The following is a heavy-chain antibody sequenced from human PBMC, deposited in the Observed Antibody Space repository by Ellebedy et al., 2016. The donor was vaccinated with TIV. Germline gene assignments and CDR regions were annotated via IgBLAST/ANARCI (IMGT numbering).Heavy chain of an antibody. CDR2: INPSGGST. J-gene: IGHJ4*02. CDR1: GYTFYTYD. CDR3: ARRGVPGSFDY. D-gene: IGHD3-10*01. V-gene: IGHV1-46*02. Sequence: AASVTVSCKASGYTFYTYDMHWVRQAPGQGLEWMGTINPSGGSTSYAQQFQGTVTMTRDTSTSTVYMELSSLRSEDTAVYYCARRGVPGSFDYWGQGTLVTVSS.